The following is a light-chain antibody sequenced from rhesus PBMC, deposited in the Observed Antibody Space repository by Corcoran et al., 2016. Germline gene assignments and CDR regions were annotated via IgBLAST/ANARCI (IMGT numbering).Light chain of an antibody. Sequence: DIQMTQSPSSLSASVGDRVTITCRASQGISNDLNWYQQKPGKAPKLLVYASSSLESGVPSRFSGSGFGTDLTLTISSLQPEDFATYYCQPFKNYLYSFGQGTKVEIK. V-gene: IGKV1-41*01. CDR1: QGISND. J-gene: IGKJ2*01. CDR3: QPFKNYLYS. CDR2: ASS.